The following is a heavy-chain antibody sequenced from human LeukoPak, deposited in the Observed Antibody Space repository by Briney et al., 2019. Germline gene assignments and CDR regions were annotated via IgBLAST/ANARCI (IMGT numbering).Heavy chain of an antibody. V-gene: IGHV3-43*01. CDR1: GFTFDDYT. J-gene: IGHJ4*02. Sequence: GGSLRLSCAASGFTFDDYTMHWVRQAPGKGLEWVSLISWDGGSTYYADSVKGRFTISRDNSKNSLYLQMNSLRTEDTALYYCAKDIAADWNDGRGFDYWGQGTLVTVSS. D-gene: IGHD1-1*01. CDR2: ISWDGGST. CDR3: AKDIAADWNDGRGFDY.